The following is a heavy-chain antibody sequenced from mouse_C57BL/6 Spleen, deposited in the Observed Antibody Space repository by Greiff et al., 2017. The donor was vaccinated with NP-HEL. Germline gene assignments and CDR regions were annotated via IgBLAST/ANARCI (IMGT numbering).Heavy chain of an antibody. CDR2: INPYNGGT. J-gene: IGHJ1*03. D-gene: IGHD2-3*01. CDR3: AREGWSYWYFDV. V-gene: IGHV1-19*01. Sequence: VQLQQSGPVLVKPGASVKMSCKASGYTFTDYYMNWVKQSHGKSLEWIGVINPYNGGTSYNQKFKGKATLTVDKSSSTAYMELNSLTSEDSAVYYCAREGWSYWYFDVWGTGTTVTVSS. CDR1: GYTFTDYY.